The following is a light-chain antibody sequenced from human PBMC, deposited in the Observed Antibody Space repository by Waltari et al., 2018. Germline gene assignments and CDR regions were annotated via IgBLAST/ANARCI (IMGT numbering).Light chain of an antibody. Sequence: QSALTQPPSASGSPGQSVTISCTGTSSDVGGYDYVSWYQQHPGKAPKLMIYEVSERPSGVPDRFSGSKSGNTASLTVSGLQTEDEADYYCFSYAGSNNWVFGGGTKLTVL. CDR1: SSDVGGYDY. CDR3: FSYAGSNNWV. V-gene: IGLV2-8*01. J-gene: IGLJ3*02. CDR2: EVS.